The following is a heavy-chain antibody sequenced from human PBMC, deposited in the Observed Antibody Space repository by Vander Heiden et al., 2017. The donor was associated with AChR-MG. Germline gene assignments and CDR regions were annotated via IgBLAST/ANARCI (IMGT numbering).Heavy chain of an antibody. J-gene: IGHJ4*02. V-gene: IGHV4-34*01. Sequence: QVQLQQRGAGLLKPSETLSLTCAVYGGSLSGYDRSWIRQPPGKGLEWIGEINHSGSTNYYPSLKSRVTISVDTSKNQFSLKLSSVTAADTAVYYCAGKPNYSGYAPGQLGFDYWGQGTLVTVSS. D-gene: IGHD5-12*01. CDR3: AGKPNYSGYAPGQLGFDY. CDR2: INHSGST. CDR1: GGSLSGYD.